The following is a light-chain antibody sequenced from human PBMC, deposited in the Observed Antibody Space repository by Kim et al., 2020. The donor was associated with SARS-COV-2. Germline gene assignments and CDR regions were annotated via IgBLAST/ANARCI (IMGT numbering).Light chain of an antibody. Sequence: DTQMTQSPSTLSASVGDRVTITCRTTQSISSQLNWYQQKPGRTPKLLISAASTLQGGVPSRFSGSGSETDFTLTISSLQPEDFATYFCHQSYITPFTFGPGTKVDIK. CDR3: HQSYITPFT. J-gene: IGKJ3*01. CDR2: AAS. V-gene: IGKV1-39*01. CDR1: QSISSQ.